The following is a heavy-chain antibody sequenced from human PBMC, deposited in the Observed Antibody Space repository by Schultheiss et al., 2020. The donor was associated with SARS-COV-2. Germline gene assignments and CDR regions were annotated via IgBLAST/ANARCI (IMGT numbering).Heavy chain of an antibody. Sequence: ASVKVSCKASGYTFTSYDINWVRQATGQGLEWMGWMNPNSGKTGYAQKFQGRVTITRNTSISTAYMELSSLRSEDTAVYYCAAESDGGYDRRGDYYYDGMDVWGQGTTVTVSS. CDR3: AAESDGGYDRRGDYYYDGMDV. CDR1: GYTFTSYD. D-gene: IGHD5-12*01. J-gene: IGHJ6*02. V-gene: IGHV1-8*03. CDR2: MNPNSGKT.